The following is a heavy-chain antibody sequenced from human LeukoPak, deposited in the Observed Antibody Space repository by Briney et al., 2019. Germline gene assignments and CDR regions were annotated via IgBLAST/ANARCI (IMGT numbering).Heavy chain of an antibody. J-gene: IGHJ1*01. CDR3: ARGSYDSSDFEYFHH. V-gene: IGHV1-8*03. D-gene: IGHD3-22*01. CDR2: MNPNSGNT. CDR1: GYTFTSYD. Sequence: ASVKVSCKASGYTFTSYDINWVRQATGQGLEWMGWMNPNSGNTGYAQKFQGRVTITRNTSISTAYMELNRLRSDDTAVYYCARGSYDSSDFEYFHHWGQGTLVTVSS.